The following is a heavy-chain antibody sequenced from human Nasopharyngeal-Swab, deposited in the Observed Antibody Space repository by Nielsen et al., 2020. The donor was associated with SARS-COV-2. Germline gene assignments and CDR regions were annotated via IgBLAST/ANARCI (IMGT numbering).Heavy chain of an antibody. CDR1: GFTFSSHA. D-gene: IGHD6-13*01. CDR3: ATRPDSSWHPYCFDC. V-gene: IGHV3-23*01. J-gene: IGHJ4*02. Sequence: GESLKISCAASGFTFSSHAMTWVRQAPGKGLEWVSTISGGGGSTYYADSVTGRFTISKDNSENMLYLQITSLRAEDTAVYYCATRPDSSWHPYCFDCWGRGTLVTVSS. CDR2: ISGGGGST.